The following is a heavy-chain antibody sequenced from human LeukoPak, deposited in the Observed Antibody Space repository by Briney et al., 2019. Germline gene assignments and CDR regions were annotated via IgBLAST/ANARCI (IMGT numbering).Heavy chain of an antibody. CDR3: ARGTVTTGPYFQH. J-gene: IGHJ1*01. CDR2: IYYSGST. CDR1: GGSISSYY. Sequence: SETLSLTCTVSGGSISSYYWSWIRQPPGKGLEWIGYIYYSGSTNYNPSLKSRVTISVDTSKNQFSLRLSSVTAADTAVCYCARGTVTTGPYFQHWGQGTLVTVSS. D-gene: IGHD4-17*01. V-gene: IGHV4-59*01.